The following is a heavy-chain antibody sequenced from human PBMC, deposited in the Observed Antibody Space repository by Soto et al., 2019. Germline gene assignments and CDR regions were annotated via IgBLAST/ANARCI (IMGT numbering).Heavy chain of an antibody. CDR1: GGSISSGGYS. Sequence: SETLSLTCAVSGGSISSGGYSWSWIRQPPGKGLEWIGYIYHSGSTYYNPSLKSRVTISVDRSKNQFSLKLSSVTAADTAVYYCARGSRTKYAYWGQGTLVTVSS. D-gene: IGHD2-8*01. CDR3: ARGSRTKYAY. CDR2: IYHSGST. V-gene: IGHV4-30-2*01. J-gene: IGHJ4*02.